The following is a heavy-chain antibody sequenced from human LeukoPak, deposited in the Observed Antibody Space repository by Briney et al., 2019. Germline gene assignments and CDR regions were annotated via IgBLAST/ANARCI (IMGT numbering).Heavy chain of an antibody. CDR2: ISSSSSTI. J-gene: IGHJ6*02. D-gene: IGHD1-26*01. CDR3: ARAVGAHYYYYGMVV. V-gene: IGHV3-48*02. CDR1: GFTFSSYS. Sequence: GGSLRLSCAASGFTFSSYSMNWVRQAPGKGLEWVSYISSSSSTIYYADSVKGRFTISRDNAKNSLYLQMNSLRDEDTAVYYCARAVGAHYYYYGMVVWGQGTTVTVSS.